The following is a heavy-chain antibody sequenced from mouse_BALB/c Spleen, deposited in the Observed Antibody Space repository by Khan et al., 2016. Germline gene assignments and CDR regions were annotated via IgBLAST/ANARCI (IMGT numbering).Heavy chain of an antibody. CDR3: ASDLLWYAMDY. Sequence: VQLKESGPELVKPGAPVKVSCKASGYAFTSYNMYWVKQSHGKSLEWIGYIDPYNGGTNYNQKFKGKATLTVDKSSSTAFMHLNSLTSEDSAVYYCASDLLWYAMDYWGQGTSVTVSS. J-gene: IGHJ4*01. D-gene: IGHD2-1*01. CDR1: GYAFTSYN. V-gene: IGHV1S135*01. CDR2: IDPYNGGT.